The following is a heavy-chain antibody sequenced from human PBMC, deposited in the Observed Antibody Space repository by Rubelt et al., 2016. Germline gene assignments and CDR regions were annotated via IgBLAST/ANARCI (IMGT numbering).Heavy chain of an antibody. CDR1: GGPISHYY. CDR2: IYYSGST. CDR3: ARVGTFYFDTDL. J-gene: IGHJ3*01. Sequence: QVQLQESGPGLVKPSETLSLTCTVSGGPISHYYWNWIRQPPGKGLEWIDYIYYSGSTYYNPSLKSRVILSVDTSKNQFSLKLNSVTAADTAVYYCARVGTFYFDTDLWGLGTIVTVSS. D-gene: IGHD3-22*01. V-gene: IGHV4-59*12.